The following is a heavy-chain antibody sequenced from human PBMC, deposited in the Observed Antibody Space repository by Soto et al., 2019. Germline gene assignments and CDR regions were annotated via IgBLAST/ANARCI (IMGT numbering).Heavy chain of an antibody. CDR1: FSSYA. CDR3: ARGLAVPAAIHY. V-gene: IGHV3-30-3*01. CDR2: ISYDGSNK. J-gene: IGHJ4*02. Sequence: FSSYAMHWVRQAPGKGLEWVAVISYDGSNKYYADSVKGRFTISRDNSKNTLYLQMNSLRPEDTAVYYCARGLAVPAAIHYWGQGTLVTVSS. D-gene: IGHD2-2*01.